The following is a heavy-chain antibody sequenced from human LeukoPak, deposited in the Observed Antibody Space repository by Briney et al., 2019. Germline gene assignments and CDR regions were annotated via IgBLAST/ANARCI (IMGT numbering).Heavy chain of an antibody. J-gene: IGHJ4*02. CDR3: ARWNYALEN. CDR2: IHVDGSER. CDR1: GFSFNTYG. Sequence: PGGSLRLSCAVSGFSFNTYGVGWVRQAPGKGLEWVAYIHVDGSERYNVDSMKGRLTISRDNAKRSIYLQLSSLRAEDTAMYYCARWNYALENWGQGTLVTVSS. V-gene: IGHV3-7*01. D-gene: IGHD1-7*01.